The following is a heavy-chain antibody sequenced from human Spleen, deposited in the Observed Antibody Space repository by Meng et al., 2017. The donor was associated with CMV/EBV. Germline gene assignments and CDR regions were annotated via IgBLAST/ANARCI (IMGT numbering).Heavy chain of an antibody. CDR2: IKQDGSEK. Sequence: GESLKISCAASGFTFSSYWMSWVRQAPGKGLEWVANIKQDGSEKYYVDSVKGRFTISRDNAKNSLYLQMNSLRAEDTAVYYCARYYSSSDYYYYGMDVWGQGTTVTVSS. V-gene: IGHV3-7*03. CDR3: ARYYSSSDYYYYGMDV. D-gene: IGHD6-6*01. CDR1: GFTFSSYW. J-gene: IGHJ6*02.